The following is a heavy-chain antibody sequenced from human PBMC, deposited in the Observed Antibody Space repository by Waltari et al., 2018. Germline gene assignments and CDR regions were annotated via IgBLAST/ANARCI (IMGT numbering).Heavy chain of an antibody. CDR2: INSDGSST. V-gene: IGHV3-74*01. CDR1: GITFSRYW. D-gene: IGHD7-27*01. J-gene: IGHJ4*02. CDR3: ATRGGISNWGLDY. Sequence: EVQLVESGGGLVQPGGSLRLSCAASGITFSRYWMHWVRQAPGKGLVWVSRINSDGSSTSYADYVKGRFTISRDNARNSLYLQMNNLRAEDTAVYYCATRGGISNWGLDYWGQGTLVTVSS.